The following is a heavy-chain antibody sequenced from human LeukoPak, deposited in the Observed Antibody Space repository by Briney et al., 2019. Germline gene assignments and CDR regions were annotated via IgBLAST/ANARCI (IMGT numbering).Heavy chain of an antibody. CDR2: ISSSGSTI. CDR1: GFTFSDYY. D-gene: IGHD5-12*01. V-gene: IGHV3-11*01. CDR3: ARDYRTGGYDWTTYYYYYYMDV. Sequence: KPAGSLRLSCAASGFTFSDYYMSWIRQAPGKGLEWVSYISSSGSTIYYADSVEGRFTIPRDNAKNSLYLQMNSLRAEDTAVYYSARDYRTGGYDWTTYYYYYYMDVWGKGTTVTVSS. J-gene: IGHJ6*03.